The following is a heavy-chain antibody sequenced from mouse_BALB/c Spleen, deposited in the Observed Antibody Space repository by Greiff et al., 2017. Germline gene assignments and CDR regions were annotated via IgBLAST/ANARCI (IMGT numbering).Heavy chain of an antibody. CDR3: ASRDYYGSSRSLYWYFDV. CDR2: ISYDGSN. D-gene: IGHD1-1*01. Sequence: ESGPGLVKPSQSLSLTCSVTGYSITSGYYWNWIRQFPGNKLEWMGYISYDGSNNYNPSLKNRISITRDTSKNQFFLKLNSVTTEDTATYYCASRDYYGSSRSLYWYFDVWGAGTTVTVSS. V-gene: IGHV3-6*02. J-gene: IGHJ1*01. CDR1: GYSITSGYY.